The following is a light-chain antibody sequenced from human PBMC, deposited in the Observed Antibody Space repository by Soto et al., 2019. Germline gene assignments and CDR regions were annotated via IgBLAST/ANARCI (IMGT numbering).Light chain of an antibody. CDR1: QSVSSRS. CDR3: QQYSIWRT. Sequence: EIVFTQSSGSLSLVAGEIATLSCRASQSVSSRSLAWYQQKPGQAPRLLISGASSRAADIPDRFSGSGSGTEFTLTISSLQSEDFAVYYRQQYSIWRTFGQGTKVDIK. CDR2: GAS. V-gene: IGKV3-20*01. J-gene: IGKJ1*01.